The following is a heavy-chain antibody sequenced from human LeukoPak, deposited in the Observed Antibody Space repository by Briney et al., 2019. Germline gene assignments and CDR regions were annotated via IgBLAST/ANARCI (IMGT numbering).Heavy chain of an antibody. D-gene: IGHD5-12*01. CDR2: IYYSGST. V-gene: IGHV4-31*03. J-gene: IGHJ4*02. CDR1: GGSISSGGYY. Sequence: PSETLSLTCTVSGGSISSGGYYWSWIRQHPGKGLEWIGYIYYSGSTYYNPSLKSRVTISVDTSKNQFSLKLSSVTAADTAVYYCEREIVATRGAHFDYWGQGTLVTVSS. CDR3: EREIVATRGAHFDY.